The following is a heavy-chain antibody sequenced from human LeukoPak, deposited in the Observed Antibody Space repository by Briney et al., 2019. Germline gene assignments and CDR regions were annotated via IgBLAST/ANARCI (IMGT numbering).Heavy chain of an antibody. CDR3: ARDIGYCSSTSCPRVDNWFDP. CDR1: GGSLTNYY. CDR2: IYTSGST. Sequence: SETLSLTCTVSGGSLTNYYWTFIRQPPGKGLEWIGRIYTSGSTNYNPSLKSRVTISVDTSKNQFSLKLSSVTAADTAVYYCARDIGYCSSTSCPRVDNWFDPWGQGTLVTVSS. D-gene: IGHD2-2*01. J-gene: IGHJ5*02. V-gene: IGHV4-4*08.